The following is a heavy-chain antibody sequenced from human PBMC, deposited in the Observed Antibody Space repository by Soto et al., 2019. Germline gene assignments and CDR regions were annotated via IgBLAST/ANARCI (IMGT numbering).Heavy chain of an antibody. CDR1: GYTFTSYY. J-gene: IGHJ6*02. CDR3: AVGGNYLGMDV. CDR2: IKPDGGGT. Sequence: QVQLVQSGAEVKKPGASVKVSCKASGYTFTSYYMHWVRLAPGQGLEWMGIIKPDGGGTSYAQQFPGRVIMTRDTSTITVYIEMSSLRSEDTAVYYCAVGGNYLGMDVWGQGTTVTVSS. V-gene: IGHV1-46*01.